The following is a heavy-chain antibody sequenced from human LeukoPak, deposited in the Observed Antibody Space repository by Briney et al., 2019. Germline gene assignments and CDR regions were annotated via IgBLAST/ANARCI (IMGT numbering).Heavy chain of an antibody. V-gene: IGHV4-59*01. CDR3: ARVRTIFGVVTQLFDY. J-gene: IGHJ4*02. CDR1: GGSISSYY. D-gene: IGHD3-3*01. Sequence: SETLSLTCTVSGGSISSYYWSWIRQPPGKGLEWIGCIYYSGSTNYNPSLKSRVTISVDTSKNQFSLKLSSVTAADTAVYYCARVRTIFGVVTQLFDYWGQGTLVTVSS. CDR2: IYYSGST.